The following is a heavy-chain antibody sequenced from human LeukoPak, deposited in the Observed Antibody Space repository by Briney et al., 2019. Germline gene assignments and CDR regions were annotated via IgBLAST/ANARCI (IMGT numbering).Heavy chain of an antibody. CDR3: AKVRGYSYGFHYYYYGMDV. CDR2: IRYDGSNK. V-gene: IGHV3-30*02. CDR1: GFTFSSYW. D-gene: IGHD5-18*01. J-gene: IGHJ6*02. Sequence: PGGSLRLSCAASGFTFSSYWMSWVRQAPGKGLEWVAFIRYDGSNKYYADSVKGRFTISRDNSKNTLYLQMNSLRAEDTAVYYCAKVRGYSYGFHYYYYGMDVWGQGTTVTVSS.